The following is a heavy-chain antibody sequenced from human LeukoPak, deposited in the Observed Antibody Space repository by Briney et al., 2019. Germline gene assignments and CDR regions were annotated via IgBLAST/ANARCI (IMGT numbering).Heavy chain of an antibody. CDR2: ISSSSSYI. V-gene: IGHV3-21*01. Sequence: PGGSLRLSCAASGFTFSNYNMNWVRQAPGKGLEWVSSISSSSSYIYYADSVKGRFTISRDNAKNSLYLQMNSLRAEDTAVYYCARVFSLYYDFWSGYYETDYWGQGTLVTVSS. CDR3: ARVFSLYYDFWSGYYETDY. J-gene: IGHJ4*02. CDR1: GFTFSNYN. D-gene: IGHD3-3*01.